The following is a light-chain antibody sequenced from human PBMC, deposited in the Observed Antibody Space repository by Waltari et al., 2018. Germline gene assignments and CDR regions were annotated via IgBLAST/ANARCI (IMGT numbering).Light chain of an antibody. CDR3: ATWDNILSEVV. CDR2: DNN. J-gene: IGLJ2*01. V-gene: IGLV1-51*01. CDR1: ISNIGNYY. Sequence: QSVLTQPPSVSAAPGQKVTISCSGSISNIGNYYVSWYHQLPGAAPKLLIYDNNKRPSGIPDRVSASKSGKSATCGITGLQIGDEADYYCATWDNILSEVVFGVGTNLTVL.